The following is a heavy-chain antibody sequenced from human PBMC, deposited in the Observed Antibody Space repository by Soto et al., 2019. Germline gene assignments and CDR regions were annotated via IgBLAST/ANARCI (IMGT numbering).Heavy chain of an antibody. CDR1: GGTFSSYA. CDR2: IIPIFGTA. Sequence: ASVKVSCKASGGTFSSYAISWVRQAPGQGLEWMGGIIPIFGTANYAQKFQGRVTITADESTSTAYMELSSLRSEDTAVYYCARDEQQLVLGAFDIWGQGKMVTV. CDR3: ARDEQQLVLGAFDI. V-gene: IGHV1-69*13. J-gene: IGHJ3*02. D-gene: IGHD6-6*01.